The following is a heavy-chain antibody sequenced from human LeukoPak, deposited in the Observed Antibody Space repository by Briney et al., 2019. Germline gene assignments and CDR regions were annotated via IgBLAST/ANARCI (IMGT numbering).Heavy chain of an antibody. CDR2: IYHSGST. Sequence: PSQTLSLTCAVSGGSISSGGYSWSWIRQPPGKGLEWIGYIYHSGSTYYNSSLKSRVTISVDTSKNQFSLKLSSVTAADTAVYYCSGGSQTHEYQEGPYFYFLDLWGKGNTVTVFS. CDR1: GGSISSGGYS. J-gene: IGHJ6*03. CDR3: SGGSQTHEYQEGPYFYFLDL. V-gene: IGHV4-30-2*01. D-gene: IGHD3-10*01.